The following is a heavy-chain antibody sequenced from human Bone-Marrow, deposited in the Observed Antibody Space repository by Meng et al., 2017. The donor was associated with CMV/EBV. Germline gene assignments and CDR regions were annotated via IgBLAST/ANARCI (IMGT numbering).Heavy chain of an antibody. CDR2: MNPNSGNT. J-gene: IGHJ4*02. D-gene: IGHD6-6*01. Sequence: SGYTFTSYDINWVRQATGQGLEWMGWMNPNSGNTGYAQKFQGRVNITRNTSISTAYMELSSLRSEDTAVYYCARSRSRIAARRELDYWGQGTLVTVSS. CDR1: GYTFTSYD. CDR3: ARSRSRIAARRELDY. V-gene: IGHV1-8*03.